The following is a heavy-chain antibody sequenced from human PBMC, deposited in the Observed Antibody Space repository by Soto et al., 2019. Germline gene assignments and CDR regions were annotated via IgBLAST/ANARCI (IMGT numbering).Heavy chain of an antibody. CDR2: ISAYNGTT. CDR3: AREVERGYSYGYLEY. V-gene: IGHV1-18*01. D-gene: IGHD5-18*01. Sequence: GASVKVSCKASGYTFTSYGISWVRQAPGQGLEWMGWISAYNGTTNYAQKLQGRVTMTTDTSTSTAYMELSSLRSDDTAVYYCAREVERGYSYGYLEYWGQGTLVTVSS. J-gene: IGHJ4*02. CDR1: GYTFTSYG.